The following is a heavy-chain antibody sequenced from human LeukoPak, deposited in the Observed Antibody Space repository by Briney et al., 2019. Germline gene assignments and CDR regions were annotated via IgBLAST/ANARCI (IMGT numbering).Heavy chain of an antibody. CDR1: GGSISSSSYY. CDR2: IYYSGST. V-gene: IGHV4-39*07. Sequence: SETLSLTCTVSGGSISSSSYYWGWIRQPPGKGLEWIGSIYYSGSTYYNPSLKSRVTISVDTSKNQFSLKLSSVTAADTAVYYCARVGPQTRSTYYGVEPYYYYYMDVWGKGTTVTISS. D-gene: IGHD4-17*01. J-gene: IGHJ6*03. CDR3: ARVGPQTRSTYYGVEPYYYYYMDV.